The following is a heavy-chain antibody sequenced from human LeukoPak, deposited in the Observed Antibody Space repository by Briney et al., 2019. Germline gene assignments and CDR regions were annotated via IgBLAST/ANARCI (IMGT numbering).Heavy chain of an antibody. CDR3: ARDGGVYDIAGYYS. D-gene: IGHD3-22*01. J-gene: IGHJ4*02. CDR2: VSFDGTNK. CDR1: GFTFSTFA. V-gene: IGHV3-30*15. Sequence: GGSLRLSCAASGFTFSTFAMVWVRQAPGKGLEWVSLVSFDGTNKFYAESVKGRFTISRDNSKHTLYLQMSSLRAEDTAVYYCARDGGVYDIAGYYSWGQGTLVTVSS.